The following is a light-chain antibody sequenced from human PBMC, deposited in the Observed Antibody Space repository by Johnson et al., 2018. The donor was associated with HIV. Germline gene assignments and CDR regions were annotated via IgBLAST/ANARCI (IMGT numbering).Light chain of an antibody. CDR1: SSNIGNNY. J-gene: IGLJ1*01. CDR2: ENN. V-gene: IGLV1-51*02. CDR3: GAWDSSLSAYV. Sequence: QSVLTQPPSVSAAPGQKVTISCSGSSSNIGNNYVSWYRHFPGTAPKLLIYENNKRPSGIPDRFSGSRSGTSATLDITGLQTGDEADYYCGAWDSSLSAYVFATETKVTVL.